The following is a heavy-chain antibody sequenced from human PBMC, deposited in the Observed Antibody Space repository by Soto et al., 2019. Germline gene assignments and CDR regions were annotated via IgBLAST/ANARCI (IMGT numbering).Heavy chain of an antibody. CDR1: GFNLSHPW. D-gene: IGHD3-9*01. CDR3: TTGIYYDILTGYHNVAY. J-gene: IGHJ4*02. V-gene: IGHV3-15*01. CDR2: IKSKTDGGTA. Sequence: ETLSLSCVASGFNLSHPWMTWVRQAAGKGLEWVGRIKSKTDGGTADYAAPVKGRATISRDDSKNTVYLQMNSPKTEDTAVYYCTTGIYYDILTGYHNVAYWGQGALVTVSS.